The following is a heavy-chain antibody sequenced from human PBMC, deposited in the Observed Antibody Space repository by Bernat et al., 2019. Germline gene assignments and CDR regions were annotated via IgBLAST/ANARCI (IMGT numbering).Heavy chain of an antibody. CDR2: ISYDGSNK. CDR1: GFTFSSYG. D-gene: IGHD5-12*01. CDR3: ARYSGYDPEGRFDY. V-gene: IGHV3-30*03. Sequence: QVQLVESGGGVVQPGRSLRLSCAASGFTFSSYGMHWVRQAPGKGLEWVAVISYDGSNKYYADSVKGRFTISRDNSKNTLYLQMNSLRAEDTAVYYCARYSGYDPEGRFDYWGQGTLVTVSS. J-gene: IGHJ4*02.